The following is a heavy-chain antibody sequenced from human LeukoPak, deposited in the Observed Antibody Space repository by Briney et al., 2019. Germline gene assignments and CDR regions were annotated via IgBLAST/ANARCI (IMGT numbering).Heavy chain of an antibody. CDR2: ISRSGGST. CDR3: AKDRRTFGGVIVREYYLDY. V-gene: IGHV3-23*01. Sequence: GGSLRLSCAASEFTFSSYAMTWVRQAPGKGLEWVSTISRSGGSTYYADSVKGRFTITRDNFKNTLYLQMNSLRAEDTAVYYCAKDRRTFGGVIVREYYLDYWGQGTLVTVSS. D-gene: IGHD3-16*02. CDR1: EFTFSSYA. J-gene: IGHJ4*02.